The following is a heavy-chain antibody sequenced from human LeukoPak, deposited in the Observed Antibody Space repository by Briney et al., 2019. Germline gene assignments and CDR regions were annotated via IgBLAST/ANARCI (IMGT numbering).Heavy chain of an antibody. CDR1: GYTFTGYY. J-gene: IGHJ4*02. D-gene: IGHD2-2*01. CDR3: ARGYCSSTSCYLYFDY. Sequence: ASVKVSCKASGYTFTGYYMHWVRQVPGQGLEWMGWINPNSGGTNYAQKFQGRVTMTRDTSISTAYMELSRLRSDDTAVYYCARGYCSSTSCYLYFDYWGQGTLVTVSS. V-gene: IGHV1-2*02. CDR2: INPNSGGT.